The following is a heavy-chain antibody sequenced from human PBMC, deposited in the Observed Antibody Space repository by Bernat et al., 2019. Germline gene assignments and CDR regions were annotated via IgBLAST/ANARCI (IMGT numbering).Heavy chain of an antibody. V-gene: IGHV3-33*01. CDR2: IWYDGSNE. D-gene: IGHD2-15*01. CDR1: GFTFSSYA. CDR3: ARDPSDCSFVSCNPYFYYYYMDV. J-gene: IGHJ6*03. Sequence: QVQLVESGGGVVQPGGSLRLSCAASGFTFSSYAMYWVRQAPGKGLEWVAVIWYDGSNEYYTDSVKGRFTISRDNAKNTLYLQLNSLRAEDTAMYYCARDPSDCSFVSCNPYFYYYYMDVWGKGTTVTVSS.